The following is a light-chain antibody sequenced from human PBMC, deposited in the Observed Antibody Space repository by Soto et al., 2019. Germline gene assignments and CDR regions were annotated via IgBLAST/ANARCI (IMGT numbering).Light chain of an antibody. CDR2: DAS. CDR3: QKRSNWPIT. V-gene: IGKV3-11*01. J-gene: IGKJ5*01. CDR1: QSVSSY. Sequence: VLTQSQTTLSLSPVERATPSRRASQSVSSYLAWYQQKPGQSPRLLIYDASNRATGIPARFSGSGSGTDFTLTISSLEPEDFAVYYCQKRSNWPITCGQGQRLEIK.